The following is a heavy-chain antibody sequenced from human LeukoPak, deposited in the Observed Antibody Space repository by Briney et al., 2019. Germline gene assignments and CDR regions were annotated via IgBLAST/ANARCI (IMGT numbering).Heavy chain of an antibody. CDR1: GFTFSSYA. CDR2: ISYDGSNK. J-gene: IGHJ4*02. CDR3: ARDQAVNPRYYFDY. V-gene: IGHV3-30-3*01. Sequence: PGGSLRLSCAASGFTFSSYAMHWVRQAPGNGLEWVAVISYDGSNKYYADSVKGRFTISRDNSKNTLYLQMNSLRAEDTAVYYCARDQAVNPRYYFDYWGQGTLVTVSS. D-gene: IGHD6-19*01.